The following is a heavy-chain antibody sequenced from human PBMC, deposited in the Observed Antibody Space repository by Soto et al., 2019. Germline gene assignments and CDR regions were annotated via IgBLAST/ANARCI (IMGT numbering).Heavy chain of an antibody. CDR1: GGTFSSYT. D-gene: IGHD2-2*01. CDR3: ATKGVPAAYNWFDP. V-gene: IGHV1-69*02. Sequence: QVQLVQSGAGVKKPGSSVKVSCKASGGTFSSYTISWVRQAPGQGLEWMGRIIPILGIANYAQKFQGRVTITADKSTSTAYMELSSLRSEDTAVYYCATKGVPAAYNWFDPWGQGTLVTVSS. J-gene: IGHJ5*02. CDR2: IIPILGIA.